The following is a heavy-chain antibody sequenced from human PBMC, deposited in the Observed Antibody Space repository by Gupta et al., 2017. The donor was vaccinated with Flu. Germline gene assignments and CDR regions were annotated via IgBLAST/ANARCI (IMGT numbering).Heavy chain of an antibody. CDR3: ARDRVGVTTVTTLSLYGGFDY. D-gene: IGHD4-17*01. V-gene: IGHV3-33*01. Sequence: GVIWYDGSNKYYADSVKGRFTISRDNSKNTLYLQMNSLRAEDTAVYYCARDRVGVTTVTTLSLYGGFDYWGQGTLVTVSS. CDR2: IWYDGSNK. J-gene: IGHJ4*02.